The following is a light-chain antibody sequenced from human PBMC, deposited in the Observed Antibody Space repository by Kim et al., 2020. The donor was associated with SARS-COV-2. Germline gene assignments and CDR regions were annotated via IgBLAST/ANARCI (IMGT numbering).Light chain of an antibody. CDR2: TNN. Sequence: QRVNISCTGGSSNIGAGYDVNWYQQRPGTAPKLLIYTNNNRPSGVPDRFSGSKSGTSASLAITGLQAEDEADYFCHSFDSSLSGCVFGGGTKLTVL. J-gene: IGLJ3*02. CDR3: HSFDSSLSGCV. CDR1: SSNIGAGYD. V-gene: IGLV1-40*01.